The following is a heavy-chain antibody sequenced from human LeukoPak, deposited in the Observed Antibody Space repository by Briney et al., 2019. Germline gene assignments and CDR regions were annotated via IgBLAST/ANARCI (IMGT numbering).Heavy chain of an antibody. V-gene: IGHV3-23*01. Sequence: GGSLRLSRTASGFTFNNYVMSWVRQAPGKGLEWVSAISGGGDPTYYADSVKGRFTISRDNSKNTLYLQMNSLRAEDTAVYYCAKDPRGGYSGSWYFDYWGQGTLVTVSS. CDR1: GFTFNNYV. CDR3: AKDPRGGYSGSWYFDY. D-gene: IGHD1-26*01. J-gene: IGHJ4*02. CDR2: ISGGGDPT.